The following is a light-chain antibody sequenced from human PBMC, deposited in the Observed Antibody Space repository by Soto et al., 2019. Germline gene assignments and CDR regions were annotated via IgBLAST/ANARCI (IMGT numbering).Light chain of an antibody. Sequence: EIVLTQSPGTLSLSPGERATLSCRASQSVSSSYLAWYQQKPGQAPRLLIYGASSRATGIPDRFSGSGSGTDFTLTISRLEPEDFAMYHCQQYHSSPQTFGQGTKVDIK. CDR3: QQYHSSPQT. J-gene: IGKJ1*01. CDR1: QSVSSSY. CDR2: GAS. V-gene: IGKV3-20*01.